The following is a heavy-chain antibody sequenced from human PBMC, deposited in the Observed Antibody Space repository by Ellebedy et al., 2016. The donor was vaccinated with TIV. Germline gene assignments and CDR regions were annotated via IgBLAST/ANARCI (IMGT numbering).Heavy chain of an antibody. CDR2: IKQDGSEK. J-gene: IGHJ4*02. CDR3: ASGGYYFDD. CDR1: GFTFSRYW. Sequence: GESLKISXVASGFTFSRYWMSWVRQAPGTGLEWVANIKQDGSEKNYVESVKGRFTISRDNAKNALYLQMNSLRAEDTAVYYCASGGYYFDDWGQGTLVTVTS. V-gene: IGHV3-7*01. D-gene: IGHD2-15*01.